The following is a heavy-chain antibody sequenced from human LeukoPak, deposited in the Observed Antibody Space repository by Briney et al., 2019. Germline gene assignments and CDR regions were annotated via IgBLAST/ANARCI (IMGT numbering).Heavy chain of an antibody. CDR3: ARDDVVRGVITYYYGMDV. Sequence: PSETLSLTCAVSGYSISRGYYWGWIRQPPGKGLECIGSIYHSRSTYYNPSLKSRVTISVDTSKNQFSLKLSSVTAADTAVYYCARDDVVRGVITYYYGMDVWGKGTTVTVSS. D-gene: IGHD3-10*01. CDR1: GYSISRGYY. J-gene: IGHJ6*04. CDR2: IYHSRST. V-gene: IGHV4-38-2*02.